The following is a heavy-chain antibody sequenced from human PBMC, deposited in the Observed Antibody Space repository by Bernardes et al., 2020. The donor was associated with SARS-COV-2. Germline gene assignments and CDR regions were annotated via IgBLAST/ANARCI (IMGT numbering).Heavy chain of an antibody. CDR3: ARIVVVPAAMYWYFDL. CDR2: ISSSSSTI. D-gene: IGHD2-2*01. CDR1: GFTFSSYS. Sequence: GGSLRLSCAASGFTFSSYSMNWVRQAPGKGLEWVSYISSSSSTIYYADSVKGRFTISRDNAKNSLYLQMNSLRAEDTAVYYCARIVVVPAAMYWYFDLWGRGTLVTVSS. V-gene: IGHV3-48*04. J-gene: IGHJ2*01.